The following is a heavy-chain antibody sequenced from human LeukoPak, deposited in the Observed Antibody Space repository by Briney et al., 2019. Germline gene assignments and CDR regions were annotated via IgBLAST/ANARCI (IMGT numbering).Heavy chain of an antibody. CDR2: ILYDGSNK. CDR3: ARAGYTYGTLYF. D-gene: IGHD5-18*01. Sequence: GGSLRLSCAASGFTFSSYGMHWVRQAPGKGLEWMAFILYDGSNKYYADSVKGRFTISRDNTKNSLYLQMNSLRVEDTAVYYCARAGYTYGTLYFWGQGTLVSVSS. V-gene: IGHV3-30*02. CDR1: GFTFSSYG. J-gene: IGHJ4*02.